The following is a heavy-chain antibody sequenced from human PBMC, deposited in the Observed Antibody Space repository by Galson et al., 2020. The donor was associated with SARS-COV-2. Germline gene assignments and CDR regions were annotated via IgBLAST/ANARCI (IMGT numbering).Heavy chain of an antibody. V-gene: IGHV3-49*03. Sequence: GGSLRLSCTASGFTFGDYSMSWFRQAPGKGLEWVGRVRSKAYGSTTEYGASVKGRFTISRDDFKNIAYLQMNSLKTEDTAMYFCTRSIGWGINSFDVWGQGTMVTVSS. J-gene: IGHJ3*01. CDR1: GFTFGDYS. CDR3: TRSIGWGINSFDV. CDR2: VRSKAYGSTT. D-gene: IGHD3-10*01.